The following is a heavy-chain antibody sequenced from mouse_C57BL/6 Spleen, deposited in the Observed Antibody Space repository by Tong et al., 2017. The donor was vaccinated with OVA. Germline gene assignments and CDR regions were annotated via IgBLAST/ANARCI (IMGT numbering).Heavy chain of an antibody. CDR3: AREEGNSRRYFDY. CDR1: GFSLTSYG. Sequence: VQLQESGPGLVAPSQSLSITCTVSGFSLTSYGVHWVRQPPGKGLEWLGVIWAGGSTNYNSALMSRLSISKDNSKSQVILKMNSRQTDDTAMYYCAREEGNSRRYFDYWGQGTTLTVSS. D-gene: IGHD2-1*01. J-gene: IGHJ2*01. CDR2: IWAGGST. V-gene: IGHV2-9*02.